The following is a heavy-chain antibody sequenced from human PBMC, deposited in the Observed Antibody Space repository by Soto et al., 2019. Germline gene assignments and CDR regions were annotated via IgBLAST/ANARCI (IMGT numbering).Heavy chain of an antibody. D-gene: IGHD3-10*01. J-gene: IGHJ4*02. CDR1: GGSISTFY. V-gene: IGHV4-59*08. CDR2: IYDGGST. Sequence: SETLSLTCTVSGGSISTFYWSWIRQPPGKGLEWIGYIYDGGSTNYNPSLKSRVTISVDTSKNQFSLKLSSVTAADTAVYYCARLWFGEVNFDYWGQGTLVTVSS. CDR3: ARLWFGEVNFDY.